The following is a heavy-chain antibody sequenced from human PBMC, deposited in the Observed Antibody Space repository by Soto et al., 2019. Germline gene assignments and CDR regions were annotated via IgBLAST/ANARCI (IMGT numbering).Heavy chain of an antibody. CDR1: GFTFSSYG. CDR2: IWYDGSNK. Sequence: GGSLRLSCAASGFTFSSYGMHWVRQAPGKGLEWVAVIWYDGSNKYYADPVKGRFTISRDNSKNTLYLQMSSLRAEDTAVYYCARDRGEQWLAGYFDYWGQGTLVTVSS. J-gene: IGHJ4*02. CDR3: ARDRGEQWLAGYFDY. V-gene: IGHV3-33*01. D-gene: IGHD6-19*01.